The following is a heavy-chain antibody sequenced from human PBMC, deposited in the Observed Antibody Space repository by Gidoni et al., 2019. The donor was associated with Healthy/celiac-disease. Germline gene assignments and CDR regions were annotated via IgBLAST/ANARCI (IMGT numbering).Heavy chain of an antibody. J-gene: IGHJ3*02. CDR2: INHSGST. CDR3: ARGGGRYCSSTSCYITPNLGAFDI. D-gene: IGHD2-2*02. Sequence: QVQLQQWGAGLLKPSETLSLTCAVYAGSFSGSYWSWIRQPPGKGLEWIGEINHSGSTNYNPSLKSRVTISVDTSKNQFSLKLSSVTAADTAVYYCARGGGRYCSSTSCYITPNLGAFDIWGQGTMVTVSS. V-gene: IGHV4-34*01. CDR1: AGSFSGSY.